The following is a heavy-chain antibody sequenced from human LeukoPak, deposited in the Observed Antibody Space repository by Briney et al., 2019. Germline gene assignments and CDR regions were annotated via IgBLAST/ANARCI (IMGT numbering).Heavy chain of an antibody. CDR2: IKQDGSEK. J-gene: IGHJ4*02. CDR3: ARDPDSAVPIDY. Sequence: GGSLRLSCTASGFTFSSYWMSWVRQAPGKGLEWVAHIKQDGSEKYYVDSVKGRFTISRDNAKHSLYLQMNSLRAEDTAVYYCARDPDSAVPIDYWGQGTLVTVSS. V-gene: IGHV3-7*01. CDR1: GFTFSSYW.